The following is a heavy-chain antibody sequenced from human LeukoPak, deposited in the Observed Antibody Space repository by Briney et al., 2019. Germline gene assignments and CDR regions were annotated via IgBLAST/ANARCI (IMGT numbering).Heavy chain of an antibody. Sequence: GGSLRLSCAASGFTFSSYAMSWVRQAPGKGLEWVSAISGSGGSTYYADSVKGRFTISRDNSKNTLYLQMNSLRAEDTAVYYCARDLGQQLVLVWDYWGQGTLVTVSS. D-gene: IGHD6-13*01. J-gene: IGHJ4*02. CDR1: GFTFSSYA. CDR2: ISGSGGST. CDR3: ARDLGQQLVLVWDY. V-gene: IGHV3-23*01.